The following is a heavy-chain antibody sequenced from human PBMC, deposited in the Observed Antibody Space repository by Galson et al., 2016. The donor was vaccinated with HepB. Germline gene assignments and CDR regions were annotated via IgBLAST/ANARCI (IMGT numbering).Heavy chain of an antibody. D-gene: IGHD1-1*01. CDR2: ISTNGISQ. J-gene: IGHJ4*02. Sequence: SLRLSCAASGFTFSKYALHWVRQAPGKGLEWVAVISTNGISQNYEDSVKGRFTVYRDNSKNTVDLQMNSLRPEDTAVYYCARQAFTNWNPFDYWGQGTLVTVSS. V-gene: IGHV3-30*04. CDR1: GFTFSKYA. CDR3: ARQAFTNWNPFDY.